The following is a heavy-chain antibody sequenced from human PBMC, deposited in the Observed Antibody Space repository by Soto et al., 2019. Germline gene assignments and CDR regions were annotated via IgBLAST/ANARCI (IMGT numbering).Heavy chain of an antibody. CDR3: ARVGGSGWSTSVWGHYDY. CDR1: GGPFSSYA. J-gene: IGHJ4*02. V-gene: IGHV1-69*13. D-gene: IGHD6-19*01. Sequence: SVKVSCKASGGPFSSYAISWVRQAPGQGLEWMGGIIPIFGTANYAQKFQGRVTITADESTSTAYMELSSLRSEDTAVYYCARVGGSGWSTSVWGHYDYWGQGTLVTVSS. CDR2: IIPIFGTA.